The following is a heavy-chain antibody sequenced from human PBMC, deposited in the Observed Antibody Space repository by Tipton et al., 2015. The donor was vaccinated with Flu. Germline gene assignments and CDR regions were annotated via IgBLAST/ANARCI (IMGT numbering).Heavy chain of an antibody. CDR3: ARVNRGFFDY. V-gene: IGHV4-59*01. CDR2: IYYTGST. CDR1: GDSINNYY. Sequence: TLSLTCTVSGDSINNYYWSWIRQPPGKGLEWLGYIYYTGSTNYSPSLKSRVTISLDTSENQLSLKLNSMTAADTAMYYCARVNRGFFDYWGQGTLVTVSS. J-gene: IGHJ4*02. D-gene: IGHD1/OR15-1a*01.